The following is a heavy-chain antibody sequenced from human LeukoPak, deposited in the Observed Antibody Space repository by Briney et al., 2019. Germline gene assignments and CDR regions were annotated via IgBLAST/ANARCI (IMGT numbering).Heavy chain of an antibody. CDR2: INPNSGGT. J-gene: IGHJ4*02. Sequence: ASVKVSCKASGYTFTGYYMHWVRQAPGQGLEWMGWINPNSGGTNYAQKFQGRVTMTRDTSISTAYMELSRLRSDDTAVYYCARGHDSSGYPDADYWGQGSLLTVSS. V-gene: IGHV1-2*02. D-gene: IGHD3-22*01. CDR1: GYTFTGYY. CDR3: ARGHDSSGYPDADY.